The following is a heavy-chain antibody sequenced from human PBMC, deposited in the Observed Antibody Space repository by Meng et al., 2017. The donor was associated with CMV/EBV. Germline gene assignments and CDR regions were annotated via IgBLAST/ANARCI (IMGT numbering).Heavy chain of an antibody. D-gene: IGHD6-6*01. V-gene: IGHV4-34*01. J-gene: IGHJ4*02. CDR2: INHSGST. CDR1: GGSFSGYY. Sequence: GSLRLSCAVYGGSFSGYYWSWIRQPPGKGLEWIGEINHSGSTYYNPSLKSRVTISVDTSKNQFSLKLSSVTAADTAVYYCARDLDSKEQLVYFDYWGQGTLVTVSS. CDR3: ARDLDSKEQLVYFDY.